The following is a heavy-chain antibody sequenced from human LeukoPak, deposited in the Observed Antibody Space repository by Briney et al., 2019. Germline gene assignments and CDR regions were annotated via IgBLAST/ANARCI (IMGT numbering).Heavy chain of an antibody. CDR1: GGSISSYY. CDR3: AREKKRYYYDSSGYQGGFDY. D-gene: IGHD3-22*01. V-gene: IGHV4-59*01. J-gene: IGHJ4*02. Sequence: PSETLSLTCTVSGGSISSYYWSWIRQPPGKGLEWIGHIYYSGSTNYNPSLKSRVTISVDTSKNQFSLKLSSVTAADTAVYYCAREKKRYYYDSSGYQGGFDYWGQGTLVTVSS. CDR2: IYYSGST.